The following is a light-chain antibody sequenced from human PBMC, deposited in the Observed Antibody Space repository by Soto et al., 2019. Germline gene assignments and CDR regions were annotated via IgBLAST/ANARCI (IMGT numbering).Light chain of an antibody. CDR1: ISNIGAGYD. CDR3: QSYDSSLSGFYV. J-gene: IGLJ1*01. CDR2: GNS. V-gene: IGLV1-40*01. Sequence: QSVLTQPPSVSGSPGQRVTISCTWSISNIGAGYDVHWYQQLPRTAPKLLIYGNSNRPSGVPDRFSGSKSGTSASLAITGLQAEDEADYYCQSYDSSLSGFYVFGTGTKVTVL.